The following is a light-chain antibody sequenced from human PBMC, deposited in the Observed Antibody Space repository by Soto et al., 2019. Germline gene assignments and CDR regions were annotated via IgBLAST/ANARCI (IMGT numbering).Light chain of an antibody. CDR3: CSYAGSSTPV. Sequence: QSALTQPASVSGSPGQAITLSCTGTSTEFGSYNLISWYQQHPGKAPKLIIYEGTKRPSGASNRFSGSKSGNTASLTISGLQAEDEADYYCCSYAGSSTPVFGGGTKVTVL. CDR2: EGT. J-gene: IGLJ2*01. V-gene: IGLV2-23*01. CDR1: STEFGSYNL.